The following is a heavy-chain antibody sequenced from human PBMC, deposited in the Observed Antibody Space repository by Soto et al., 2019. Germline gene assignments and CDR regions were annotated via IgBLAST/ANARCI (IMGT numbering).Heavy chain of an antibody. CDR3: ARAAYSYGTAYLSYYYGMEV. Sequence: ASVKVSCKASGGTFSTYAISWVRQAPGQGLEWVGGIIPIFGTANYAQKFQGRVTITADESTSTAYMELSSLRSEDTAVYYCARAAYSYGTAYLSYYYGMEVWGQGTTVTVSS. V-gene: IGHV1-69*13. D-gene: IGHD5-18*01. CDR2: IIPIFGTA. J-gene: IGHJ6*02. CDR1: GGTFSTYA.